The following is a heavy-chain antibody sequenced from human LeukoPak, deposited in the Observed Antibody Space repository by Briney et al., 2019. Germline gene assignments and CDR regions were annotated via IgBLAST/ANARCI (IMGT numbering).Heavy chain of an antibody. Sequence: GGSLRLSCAASGFTFSSYSMNWVRQAPGKGLEWVSSISSSSSYIYYADSVKGRFTISRDNAKNSLYLQMNSLRAEDTAVYYCAREPGGRRPFDYWGQGTLVTVSS. CDR3: AREPGGRRPFDY. V-gene: IGHV3-21*01. J-gene: IGHJ4*02. CDR2: ISSSSSYI. CDR1: GFTFSSYS. D-gene: IGHD1-14*01.